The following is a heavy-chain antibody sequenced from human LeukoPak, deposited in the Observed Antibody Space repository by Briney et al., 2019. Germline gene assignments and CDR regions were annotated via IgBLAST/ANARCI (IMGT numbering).Heavy chain of an antibody. J-gene: IGHJ4*02. CDR2: MNPNSGNT. D-gene: IGHD3-22*01. CDR3: AISDYYDSSGYLDY. V-gene: IGHV1-8*01. CDR1: GYTFTSYD. Sequence: ASVKVSCKASGYTFTSYDISWVRQATGQGLEWMGWMNPNSGNTGYAQKFQGRVTMTRNTSISTAYMELSSLRSEDTAVYYCAISDYYDSSGYLDYWGQGTLVTVSS.